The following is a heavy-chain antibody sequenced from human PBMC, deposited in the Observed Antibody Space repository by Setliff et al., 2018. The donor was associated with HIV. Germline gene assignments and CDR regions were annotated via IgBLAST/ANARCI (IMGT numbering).Heavy chain of an antibody. D-gene: IGHD1-26*01. CDR2: IYPGDSDT. Sequence: GESLKISCKGSGYTFTNYWIGWVREMPGKGLECMGIIYPGDSDTRYSPSFQGQVTISADKAISTAYLQWSSLKASDTAMFYCARPRRPYSGSYYDGFDIWGQGTMVTVS. CDR1: GYTFTNYW. V-gene: IGHV5-51*01. CDR3: ARPRRPYSGSYYDGFDI. J-gene: IGHJ3*02.